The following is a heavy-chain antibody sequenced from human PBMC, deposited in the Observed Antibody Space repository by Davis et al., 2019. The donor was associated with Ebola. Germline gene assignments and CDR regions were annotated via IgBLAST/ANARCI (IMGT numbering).Heavy chain of an antibody. CDR1: GFTFSSYA. CDR3: AREPPVAGLYYYYYGMDV. CDR2: ISGSGGST. D-gene: IGHD6-19*01. Sequence: GESLKISCAASGFTFSSYAMRWVRQAPGKGLEWVSAISGSGGSTYYADSVKGRFTISRDNSKNTLYLQMNSLRAEDTAVYYCAREPPVAGLYYYYYGMDVWGQGTTVTVSS. J-gene: IGHJ6*02. V-gene: IGHV3-23*01.